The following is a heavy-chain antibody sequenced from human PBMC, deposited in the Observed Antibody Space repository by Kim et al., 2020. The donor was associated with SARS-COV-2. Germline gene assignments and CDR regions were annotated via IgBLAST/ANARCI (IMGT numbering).Heavy chain of an antibody. J-gene: IGHJ4*02. V-gene: IGHV3-21*01. Sequence: SSSYIYYADSVKGRFTISRDNAKNSLYLQMNSLRAEDTAVYYCARGGFDYWGQGTLVTVSS. CDR3: ARGGFDY. CDR2: SSSYI.